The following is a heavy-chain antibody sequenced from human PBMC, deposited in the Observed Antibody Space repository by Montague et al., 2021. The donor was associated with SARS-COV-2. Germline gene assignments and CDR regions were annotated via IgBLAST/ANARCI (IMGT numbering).Heavy chain of an antibody. CDR2: MYYSGST. CDR1: GGSISSSNYY. Sequence: SETLSLTCTVSGGSISSSNYYWGWIRQPPGKGLEWIGNMYYSGSTYYNPSLRSRVTISMDTSKNQFSLKLSSVTAADTAVYYCARYDLMEEGDTKGLDVWGQGTMVTVSS. D-gene: IGHD2-21*01. CDR3: ARYDLMEEGDTKGLDV. V-gene: IGHV4-39*07. J-gene: IGHJ6*02.